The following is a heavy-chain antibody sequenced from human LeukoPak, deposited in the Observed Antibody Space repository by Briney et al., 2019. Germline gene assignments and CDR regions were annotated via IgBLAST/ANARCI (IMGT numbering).Heavy chain of an antibody. J-gene: IGHJ4*02. V-gene: IGHV3-48*01. CDR2: ISSSSSTI. D-gene: IGHD1-26*01. Sequence: GGSLRLSCAASGFTFSSYSMNWVRQAPGKGLEWVSYISSSSSTIYYADSVKGRFTISRDNAKNSLYLQMNSLRAEDTAAYYCARDSGSYSGSHWGQGTLVTVSS. CDR1: GFTFSSYS. CDR3: ARDSGSYSGSH.